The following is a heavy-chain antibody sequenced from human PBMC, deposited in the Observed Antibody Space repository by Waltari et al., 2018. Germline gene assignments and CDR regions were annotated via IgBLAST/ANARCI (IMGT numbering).Heavy chain of an antibody. V-gene: IGHV3-23*03. CDR3: AKGGSSGYEVDY. CDR1: GFTFSSYA. Sequence: EVQVLESGGGLVQPGGSLRLSCAASGFTFSSYAMSWVRQAPGKGLGWVSVTDSGDSSTYYADSVKGRFTVSRDNAKNTVHLQMNSLRAEDTAVYYCAKGGSSGYEVDYWGQGTLVTVSS. J-gene: IGHJ4*02. CDR2: TDSGDSST. D-gene: IGHD5-12*01.